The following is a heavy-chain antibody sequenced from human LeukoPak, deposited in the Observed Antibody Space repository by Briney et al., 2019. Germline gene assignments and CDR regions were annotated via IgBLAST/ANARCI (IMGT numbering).Heavy chain of an antibody. CDR2: ISGSGGST. CDR1: GFTFSSYA. V-gene: IGHV3-23*01. CDR3: AKDQPALSRVWYPRGGDY. J-gene: IGHJ4*02. Sequence: GGSLRLSCAASGFTFSSYAMSWVRQAPGKGLEWVSAISGSGGSTYYADSVKGRFTISRDNSKNTLYLQMNSLRAEDTAAYYCAKDQPALSRVWYPRGGDYWGQGTLVTVSS. D-gene: IGHD6-19*01.